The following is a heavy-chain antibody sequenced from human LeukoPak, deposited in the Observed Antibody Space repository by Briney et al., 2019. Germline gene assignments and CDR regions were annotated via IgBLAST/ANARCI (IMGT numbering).Heavy chain of an antibody. V-gene: IGHV4-34*01. D-gene: IGHD3-16*02. J-gene: IGHJ6*04. CDR2: INHSGST. CDR1: GGSFSGYY. CDR3: ARVRVINFYYYGMDV. Sequence: SETLSLTCAVYGGSFSGYYWSWIRQPPGKGLEWIGEINHSGSTNYNPSLKSRVTISVDTSKNQFSLKLSSVTAAGTAVYYCARVRVINFYYYGMDVWGKGTTVTVSS.